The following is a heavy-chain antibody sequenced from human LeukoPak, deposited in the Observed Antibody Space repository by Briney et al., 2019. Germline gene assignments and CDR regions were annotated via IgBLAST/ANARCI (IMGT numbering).Heavy chain of an antibody. V-gene: IGHV1-2*02. J-gene: IGHJ4*02. CDR3: ARGDTTVTIDSGLGY. Sequence: GASVKVSCKASGYTFTGYYMHWVRQAPGQGLEWMGWINPNSGGTNYAQKFQGRVTMTRDTSISTAYMELSRLRSDDTAAYYCARGDTTVTIDSGLGYWGQGTLVTVSS. CDR2: INPNSGGT. CDR1: GYTFTGYY. D-gene: IGHD4-17*01.